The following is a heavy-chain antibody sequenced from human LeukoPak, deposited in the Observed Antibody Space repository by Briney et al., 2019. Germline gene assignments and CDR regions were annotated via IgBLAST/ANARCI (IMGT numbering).Heavy chain of an antibody. J-gene: IGHJ4*02. CDR2: INPNSGGT. CDR1: GYTFTDYY. Sequence: ASVKVSCKASGYTFTDYYLHWVRQAPGQGLEWMGWINPNSGGTNYAQKFQGRVTMTRDTSISTAYMELSRLRSDDTAVYYCARRYCSNGCCYGAYWGQGTLVTVSS. V-gene: IGHV1-2*02. CDR3: ARRYCSNGCCYGAY. D-gene: IGHD2-15*01.